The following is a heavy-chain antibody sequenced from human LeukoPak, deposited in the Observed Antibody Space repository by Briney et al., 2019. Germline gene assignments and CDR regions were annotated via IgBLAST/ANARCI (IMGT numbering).Heavy chain of an antibody. D-gene: IGHD5-18*01. CDR3: ASTRGYSYGYSFDY. V-gene: IGHV1-69*05. CDR2: IIPIFGTA. Sequence: SVKVSCKASGGTFSSYAISWVRQAPGQGLEWMGGIIPIFGTANYAQKFQGRVTITTDESTGTAYMELSSLRSEDTAVYYCASTRGYSYGYSFDYWGQGTLVTVSS. J-gene: IGHJ4*02. CDR1: GGTFSSYA.